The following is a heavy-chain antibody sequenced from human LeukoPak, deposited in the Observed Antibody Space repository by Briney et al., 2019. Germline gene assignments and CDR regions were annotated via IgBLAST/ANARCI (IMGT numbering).Heavy chain of an antibody. D-gene: IGHD3-3*01. J-gene: IGHJ6*02. Sequence: NASGTLSLTCAVSGGSISNSNWWSWVRQPPGKGREWIGEIYHSVSTNSNPSLKSRVTISVDKSKNQFSLKLSSVTAADTAVYYCAREQGFWSGYAPGDYYYGMDVWGQGTTVTVSS. V-gene: IGHV4-4*02. CDR1: GGSISNSNW. CDR3: AREQGFWSGYAPGDYYYGMDV. CDR2: IYHSVST.